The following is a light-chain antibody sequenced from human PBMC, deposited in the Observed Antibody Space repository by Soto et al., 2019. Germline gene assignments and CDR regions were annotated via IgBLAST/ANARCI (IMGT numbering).Light chain of an antibody. Sequence: QSALTQHASVSGSPGQSITISCTGTSSDVGGYNYVSWYQQHPGKAPKLMIYDVSNRPSGVSNRFSGSKSGNTASLTISGLQAEDEADYYCSSYTSSSTLGYVFGTGTKLTVL. J-gene: IGLJ1*01. CDR1: SSDVGGYNY. CDR3: SSYTSSSTLGYV. V-gene: IGLV2-14*01. CDR2: DVS.